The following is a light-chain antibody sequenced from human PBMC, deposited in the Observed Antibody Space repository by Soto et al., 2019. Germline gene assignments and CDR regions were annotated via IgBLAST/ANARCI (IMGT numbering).Light chain of an antibody. J-gene: IGLJ3*02. CDR1: SSDVGGYNF. Sequence: QSALTQPASVSGSPGQSITISCTGTSSDVGGYNFFSWYQQHPGKAPRLMIFEVNNRPSGVSDRFSGSKSGNTASLTISGLQAEDEADYYCSSYTFSSTLVVFGGGTKLTVL. CDR2: EVN. CDR3: SSYTFSSTLVV. V-gene: IGLV2-14*01.